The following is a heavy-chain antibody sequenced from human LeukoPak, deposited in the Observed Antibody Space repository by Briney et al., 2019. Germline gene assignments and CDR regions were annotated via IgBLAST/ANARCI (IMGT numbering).Heavy chain of an antibody. CDR3: ARDHGRYYDFWSGYHGVYFDY. Sequence: GGSLRLSCAASGFTFSSYAMSWVRQAPGKGLEWVSSISSSSSYIYYADSVKGRFTIPRDNAKNSLYLQMNSLRAEDTAVYYCARDHGRYYDFWSGYHGVYFDYWGQGTLVTVSS. D-gene: IGHD3-3*01. V-gene: IGHV3-21*01. J-gene: IGHJ4*02. CDR1: GFTFSSYA. CDR2: ISSSSSYI.